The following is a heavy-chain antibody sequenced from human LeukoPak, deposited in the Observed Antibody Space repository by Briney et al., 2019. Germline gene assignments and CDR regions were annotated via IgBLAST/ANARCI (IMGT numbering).Heavy chain of an antibody. CDR2: INHSGST. D-gene: IGHD2-2*01. J-gene: IGHJ6*02. Sequence: SETLSLTCAVYGGSFSGYYWSWIRQPPGKGLEWIGEINHSGSTNYNPSLKSRVTISVDTSKNQFSLKLSSVTAADTAVYYCARANNFIDIVVVPAARPNYGMDVWGQGTTVTVSS. V-gene: IGHV4-34*01. CDR3: ARANNFIDIVVVPAARPNYGMDV. CDR1: GGSFSGYY.